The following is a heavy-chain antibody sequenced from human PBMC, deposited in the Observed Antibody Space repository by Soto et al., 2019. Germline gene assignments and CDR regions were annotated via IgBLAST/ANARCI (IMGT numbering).Heavy chain of an antibody. D-gene: IGHD6-6*01. V-gene: IGHV1-8*01. CDR1: GYTFTSYD. CDR3: ARARIAARPKHYYYYYGMDV. J-gene: IGHJ6*02. Sequence: VQLVQSGAEVKKPGASVKVSCKASGYTFTSYDINWVRQATGQGLEWMGWMNPNSGNTGYAQKFQGRVTMTRNTSISTAYMELSSLRSEDTAVYYCARARIAARPKHYYYYYGMDVWGQGTTVTVSS. CDR2: MNPNSGNT.